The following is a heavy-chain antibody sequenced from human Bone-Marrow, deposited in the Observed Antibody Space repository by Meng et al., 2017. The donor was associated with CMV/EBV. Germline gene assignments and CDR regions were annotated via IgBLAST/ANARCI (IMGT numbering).Heavy chain of an antibody. D-gene: IGHD4/OR15-4a*01. V-gene: IGHV4-38-2*02. J-gene: IGHJ3*02. Sequence: SETLSLTCTVSGYSISSGYYWGWIRQPPGKGLEWIGSIYHSGSTYYNPSLKSRVTISVDTSKNQFSLKLSSVTAADTAVYYCAGSLRAFDIWGQGTMVTVSS. CDR3: AGSLRAFDI. CDR2: IYHSGST. CDR1: GYSISSGYY.